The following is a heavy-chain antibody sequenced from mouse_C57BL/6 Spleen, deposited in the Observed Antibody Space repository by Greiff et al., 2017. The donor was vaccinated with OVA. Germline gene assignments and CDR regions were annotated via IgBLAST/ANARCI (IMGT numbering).Heavy chain of an antibody. Sequence: EVQLQQSGTVLARPGASVKMSCKTSGYTFTSYWMHWVKQRPGQGLEWIGAIYPGNSDTSYNQKFKGKAKLTAVTSASTAYMKLSSLTNEDAAVYYCTLTAQATEFAYWGQGTLVTVSA. D-gene: IGHD3-2*02. CDR3: TLTAQATEFAY. CDR1: GYTFTSYW. CDR2: IYPGNSDT. J-gene: IGHJ3*01. V-gene: IGHV1-5*01.